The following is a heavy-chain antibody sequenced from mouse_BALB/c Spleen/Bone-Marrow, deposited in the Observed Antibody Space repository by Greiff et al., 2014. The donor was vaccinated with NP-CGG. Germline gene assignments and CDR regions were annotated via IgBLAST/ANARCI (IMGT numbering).Heavy chain of an antibody. D-gene: IGHD2-3*01. CDR3: ARYDGYFDY. Sequence: LQESGAELVRPGTSVKVSCKASGYAFTDYLMEWLKQRPGQGLEWIGVVNPGSGSTNYNEKFKDKATLTADKSSSTAYMQLSSLTSDDSAVYFWARYDGYFDYWGQGTILTVSS. V-gene: IGHV1-54*01. CDR2: VNPGSGST. CDR1: GYAFTDYL. J-gene: IGHJ2*01.